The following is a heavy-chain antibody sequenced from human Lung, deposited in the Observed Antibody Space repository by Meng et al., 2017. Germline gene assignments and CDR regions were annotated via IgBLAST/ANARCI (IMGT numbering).Heavy chain of an antibody. J-gene: IGHJ4*02. D-gene: IGHD6-19*01. V-gene: IGHV4-4*02. CDR3: ASHVTMAGQRGFDY. CDR1: LGSITSSNW. Sequence: QVQLQESGPGLVKPTETLSLTCSVSLGSITSSNWWSWVRQPPGKGLEWIGEISQSGRTNYDPSLRGRVTISVASNTQFSLKLSSVTAADTAVYYCASHVTMAGQRGFDYWGQGTLVTVSS. CDR2: ISQSGRT.